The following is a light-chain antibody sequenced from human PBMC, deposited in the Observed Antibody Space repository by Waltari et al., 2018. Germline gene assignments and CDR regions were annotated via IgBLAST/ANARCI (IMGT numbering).Light chain of an antibody. J-gene: IGKJ1*01. Sequence: DIQMPQSPSSLSASVGARVTITCRASQSIPSSLNWYQQKPGKAPKLRIHTVSSLQSGVPSRFSGSGSGTDFTLTISSLQPEDFATYSCQQSYYAPWTFGQGTKVEIK. V-gene: IGKV1-39*01. CDR3: QQSYYAPWT. CDR1: QSIPSS. CDR2: TVS.